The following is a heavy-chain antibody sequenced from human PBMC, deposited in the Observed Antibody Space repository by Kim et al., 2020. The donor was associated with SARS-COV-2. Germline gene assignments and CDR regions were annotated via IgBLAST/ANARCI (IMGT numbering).Heavy chain of an antibody. D-gene: IGHD2-21*02. Sequence: GGSLRLSCDGSGFSFSTSEMNWVRLAPGKGIEWLSHIASDGGNIRYAGPVEGRSIISRDNAKSALYLEMSSLRAEDTAVYYCASRSALVTYHDFDIWGQGTLVTVSS. CDR1: GFSFSTSE. V-gene: IGHV3-48*03. CDR3: ASRSALVTYHDFDI. CDR2: IASDGGNI. J-gene: IGHJ3*02.